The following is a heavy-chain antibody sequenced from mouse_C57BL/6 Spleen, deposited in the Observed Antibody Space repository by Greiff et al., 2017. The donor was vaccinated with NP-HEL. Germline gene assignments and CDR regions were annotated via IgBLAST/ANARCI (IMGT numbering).Heavy chain of an antibody. CDR3: ARERAFDDSWFAY. V-gene: IGHV1-7*01. J-gene: IGHJ3*01. CDR2: INPSSGYT. CDR1: GYTFTSYW. D-gene: IGHD2-13*01. Sequence: VQLQQSGAELAKPGASVKLSCKASGYTFTSYWMHWVKQRPGQGLEWIGYINPSSGYTKYNQKFKDKATLTADKSSSTAYMQLSSLTYEDSAVYYCARERAFDDSWFAYWGQGTLVTVSA.